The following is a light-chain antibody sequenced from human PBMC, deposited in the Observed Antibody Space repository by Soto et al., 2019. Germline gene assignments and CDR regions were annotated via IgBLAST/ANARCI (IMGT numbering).Light chain of an antibody. CDR1: QSVLYSSNNKNY. J-gene: IGKJ2*01. CDR2: WAS. Sequence: DIVMTQSPDSLAVSLGERATINCKSSQSVLYSSNNKNYLAWYQQRPGQPPKLLIYWASTRESGAPDRFSGSGSGTDVTLTITSLQAEDVALYYCQQYESNPPTFGQGTKLEIK. CDR3: QQYESNPPT. V-gene: IGKV4-1*01.